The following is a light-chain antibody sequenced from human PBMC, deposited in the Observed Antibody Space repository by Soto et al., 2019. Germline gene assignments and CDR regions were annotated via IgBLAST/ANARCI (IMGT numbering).Light chain of an antibody. J-gene: IGKJ2*01. CDR1: QSVSRA. CDR2: DSS. Sequence: DIVLTQSPATLSVSPGESATLSCRASQSVSRALAWYQHVPGQAPRLLIYDSSTRATGVPARFSGSGSGTRSTLTISSLQSEDFAVYSCQQYNNWTPRYTFGQGTKLQI. V-gene: IGKV3-15*01. CDR3: QQYNNWTPRYT.